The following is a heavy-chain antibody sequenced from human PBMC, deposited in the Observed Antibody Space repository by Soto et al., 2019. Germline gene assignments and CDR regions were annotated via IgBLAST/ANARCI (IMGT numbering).Heavy chain of an antibody. V-gene: IGHV4-59*08. D-gene: IGHD3-3*01. CDR3: ARRGRSAQDGAYDFWSGYYNP. Sequence: SETLSLTCTVSGGSISSYYWSWIRQPPGKGLEWIGYIYYSGSTDYIPSLKSRVTISVDTSKNQFSPKLSSVTAADTAVYYCARRGRSAQDGAYDFWSGYYNPWGQGALVNVSS. CDR2: IYYSGST. J-gene: IGHJ5*02. CDR1: GGSISSYY.